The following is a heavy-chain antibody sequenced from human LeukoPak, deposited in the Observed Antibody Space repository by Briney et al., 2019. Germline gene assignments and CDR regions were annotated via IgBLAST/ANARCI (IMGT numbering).Heavy chain of an antibody. V-gene: IGHV3-30-3*01. Sequence: GRSLRLSCAASGFTFSSYVMHWVRQAPGKGLEWVAVISYDGSNKYYADSVKGRFTISRDNSKNTLYLQMNSLRAEDTAVYYCAFQLEAYYFDYWGQGTLVTVSS. D-gene: IGHD1-1*01. CDR1: GFTFSSYV. CDR2: ISYDGSNK. CDR3: AFQLEAYYFDY. J-gene: IGHJ4*02.